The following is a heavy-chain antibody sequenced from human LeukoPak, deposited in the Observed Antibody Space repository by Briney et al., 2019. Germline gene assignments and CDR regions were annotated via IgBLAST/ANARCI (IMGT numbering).Heavy chain of an antibody. CDR3: ARAPDGDNEDGFDI. J-gene: IGHJ4*02. CDR2: IFYSGNT. Sequence: SETLSLTCTVSGGSISSSPDYWGWIRQPPGKGLEWIGNIFYSGNTYYNPSLRSRAIISLDTSNNQFSLHLTSVTAADTALYYCARAPDGDNEDGFDIWGQGTLVTVSS. CDR1: GGSISSSPDY. V-gene: IGHV4-39*07. D-gene: IGHD5-24*01.